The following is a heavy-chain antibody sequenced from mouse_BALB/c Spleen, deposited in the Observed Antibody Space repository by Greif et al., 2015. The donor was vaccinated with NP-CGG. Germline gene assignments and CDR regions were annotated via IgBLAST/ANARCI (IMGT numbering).Heavy chain of an antibody. CDR1: GFTFSSYT. D-gene: IGHD2-10*02. V-gene: IGHV5-9*03. J-gene: IGHJ2*01. CDR2: ISSGGGNT. CDR3: ARFSYGNYEYYFDY. Sequence: EVKLMESGGGLVKPGGSLKLSCAASGFTFSSYTMSWVRQTPEKRLEWVATISSGGGNTYYPDSVKGRFTISRDNAKNNLYLQMSSLRSEDTALYYCARFSYGNYEYYFDYWGQGTTLTVSS.